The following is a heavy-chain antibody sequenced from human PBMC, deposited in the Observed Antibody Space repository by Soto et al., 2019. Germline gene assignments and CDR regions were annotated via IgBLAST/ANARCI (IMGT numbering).Heavy chain of an antibody. CDR1: GFTFSSYS. D-gene: IGHD4-17*01. V-gene: IGHV3-48*01. CDR2: ISSSSSTI. J-gene: IGHJ6*03. CDR3: ASGGYGDYRSYYYMDV. Sequence: GGSLRLSCAASGFTFSSYSMNWVRQAPGKGLEWVSYISSSSSTIYYADSVKGRFTISRDNAKNSLYLQMNSLRAEDTAVYYCASGGYGDYRSYYYMDVWGKGTTVTVSS.